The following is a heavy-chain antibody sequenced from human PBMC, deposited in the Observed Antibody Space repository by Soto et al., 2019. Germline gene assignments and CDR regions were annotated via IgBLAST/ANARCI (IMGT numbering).Heavy chain of an antibody. CDR2: VGGRGGST. J-gene: IGHJ5*02. Sequence: EVQLLESGGGLVQPGGSLRLSCAASGCPFGSYAMTWVRQAPGKGLEWVASVGGRGGSTYHADSVKGRVTSSRDNSINTVYLQMNSLRAEDTATYYCAKQGDYDFWSSSNNWFDPWGQGTLVTVSS. D-gene: IGHD3-3*01. V-gene: IGHV3-23*01. CDR3: AKQGDYDFWSSSNNWFDP. CDR1: GCPFGSYA.